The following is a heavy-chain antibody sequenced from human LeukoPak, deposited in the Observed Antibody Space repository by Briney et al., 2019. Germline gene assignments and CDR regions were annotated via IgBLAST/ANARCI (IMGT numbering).Heavy chain of an antibody. J-gene: IGHJ5*02. CDR3: ARGGSTVRWRRDWFDP. D-gene: IGHD5/OR15-5a*01. V-gene: IGHV4-59*02. CDR2: IYYSGST. Sequence: GSLRLSCAASEFSVGSNYMTWVRQAPGKGLEWIGSIYYSGSTYYNPSLKSRVTISVDTSKNQFSLKLSSVTAADTAVYYCARGGSTVRWRRDWFDPWGQGTLVTVSS. CDR1: EFSVGSNY.